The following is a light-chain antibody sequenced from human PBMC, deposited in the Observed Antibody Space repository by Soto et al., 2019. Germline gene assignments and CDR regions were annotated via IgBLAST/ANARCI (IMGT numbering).Light chain of an antibody. J-gene: IGKJ4*01. CDR3: QQYGTSVPLT. Sequence: EIVLTQSPGTLSLSPGERATLSCRASQSVSSSYLAWYQQKLGQAPRLLIYGASTRATGIPDRFSGSGSATDFTLTISRLEPEDFAVYYCQQYGTSVPLTFGGGTKVDNK. CDR2: GAS. CDR1: QSVSSSY. V-gene: IGKV3-20*01.